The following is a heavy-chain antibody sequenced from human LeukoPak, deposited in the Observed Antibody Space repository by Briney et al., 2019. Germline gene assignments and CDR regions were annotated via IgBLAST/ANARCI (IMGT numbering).Heavy chain of an antibody. Sequence: ASVKVSCKASGCTFTGYYLHWVRQPPGQGLEWMGWINPNSGAKKYAQKSQGRVSTPKETSISTPQIQLNRMRSDATDVYSSTGNTRHALDIWGPGTMVVVSS. V-gene: IGHV1-2*02. J-gene: IGHJ3*02. CDR3: TGNTRHALDI. CDR1: GCTFTGYY. D-gene: IGHD2-2*02. CDR2: INPNSGAK.